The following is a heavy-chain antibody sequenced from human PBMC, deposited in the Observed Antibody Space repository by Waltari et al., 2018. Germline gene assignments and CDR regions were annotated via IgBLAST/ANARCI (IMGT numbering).Heavy chain of an antibody. CDR3: ARGGFLKSIIIVVMDFDY. V-gene: IGHV1-18*01. CDR1: GYTSSNYG. J-gene: IGHJ4*02. CDR2: ISGYKGDK. D-gene: IGHD3-22*01. Sequence: QVQLVQSGAEVKKPGASVKVSCKASGYTSSNYGISWVRQVPGQGLEWMGWISGYKGDKKYAQKFQGRVTMTTDTSTSTAYMEVRSLRSDDTAVYYCARGGFLKSIIIVVMDFDYWGQGTLVTVSS.